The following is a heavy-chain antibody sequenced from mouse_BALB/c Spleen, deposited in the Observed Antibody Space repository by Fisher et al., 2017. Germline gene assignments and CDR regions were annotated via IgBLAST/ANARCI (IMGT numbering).Heavy chain of an antibody. Sequence: KFKGKATLTVDKSSSTAYMELRSLTSEDSAVYYCARLWVYAMDYWGQGTSVTVSS. D-gene: IGHD4-1*01. J-gene: IGHJ4*01. CDR3: ARLWVYAMDY. V-gene: IGHV1-26*01.